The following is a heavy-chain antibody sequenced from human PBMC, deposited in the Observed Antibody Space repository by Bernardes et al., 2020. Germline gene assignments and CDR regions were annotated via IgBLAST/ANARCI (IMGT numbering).Heavy chain of an antibody. D-gene: IGHD6-13*01. CDR1: GFMFNNAW. CDR3: TTVSVDSSSWFDP. V-gene: IGHV3-15*01. CDR2: IKSKTDGGTT. Sequence: GGSLRLSCAASGFMFNNAWLSWVRQAPGKGLEWVGRIKSKTDGGTTHYAAPVKGRFTISRDDSKNTLYLQLNSLKTDDTAVYYCTTVSVDSSSWFDPWGQGTLVTVSS. J-gene: IGHJ5*02.